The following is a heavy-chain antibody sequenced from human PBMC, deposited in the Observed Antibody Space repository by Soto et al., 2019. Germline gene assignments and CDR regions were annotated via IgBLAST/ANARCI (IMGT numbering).Heavy chain of an antibody. CDR3: ARQGSY. CDR1: GVSIGDTSYY. J-gene: IGHJ4*02. V-gene: IGHV4-39*01. Sequence: QLQLQESGPGLVKPSETLSLTCNVSGVSIGDTSYYWGWIRQPPGKGLEWIGTIYFNGNTFYNPSLKSRLTISVDTSKSQISLRLTSVTAADTAVYYCARQGSYWGQGTLVAVSS. CDR2: IYFNGNT.